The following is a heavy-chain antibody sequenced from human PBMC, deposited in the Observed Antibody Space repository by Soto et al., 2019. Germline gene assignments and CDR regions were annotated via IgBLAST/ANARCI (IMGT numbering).Heavy chain of an antibody. CDR2: IWYDGSNK. V-gene: IGHV3-33*01. D-gene: IGHD3-10*01. J-gene: IGHJ4*02. CDR1: GFTFSSYG. CDR3: ARDSDYYGSGSLFY. Sequence: GGSLRFSCAASGFTFSSYGMHWVRQAPGKGLEWVAVIWYDGSNKYYADSVKGRFTISRDNSKNTLYLQMNSLRAEDTAVYYCARDSDYYGSGSLFYWGQGTLVTVSS.